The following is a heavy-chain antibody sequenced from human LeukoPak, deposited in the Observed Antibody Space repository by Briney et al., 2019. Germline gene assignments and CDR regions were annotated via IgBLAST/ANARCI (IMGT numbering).Heavy chain of an antibody. CDR1: GGSFSGYY. CDR2: IYYSGST. Sequence: SETLSLTCAVYGGSFSGYYWSWIRQPPGKGLEWIGYIYYSGSTNYNPSLKSRVTISVDTSKNQFSLKLSSVTAADTAVYYCARRIAVAGTAGGLFDYWGQGTLVTVSS. CDR3: ARRIAVAGTAGGLFDY. J-gene: IGHJ4*02. V-gene: IGHV4-59*08. D-gene: IGHD6-19*01.